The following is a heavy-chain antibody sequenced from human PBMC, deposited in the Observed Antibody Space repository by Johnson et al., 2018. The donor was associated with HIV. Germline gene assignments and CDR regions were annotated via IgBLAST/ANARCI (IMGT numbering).Heavy chain of an antibody. CDR2: IYSGGST. D-gene: IGHD3-22*01. CDR3: ARGRAYYYDSSGDAFDI. CDR1: GFTVSSNY. V-gene: IGHV3-53*01. J-gene: IGHJ3*02. Sequence: EVQLVESGGGVVQPGGSLRLSCAASGFTVSSNYMSWVRQAPGKGLEWVSVIYSGGSTYYADPVKGRFTISRDNSKNTLYLQMNSLRAEDTAVYYCARGRAYYYDSSGDAFDIWGQGTMVTVSS.